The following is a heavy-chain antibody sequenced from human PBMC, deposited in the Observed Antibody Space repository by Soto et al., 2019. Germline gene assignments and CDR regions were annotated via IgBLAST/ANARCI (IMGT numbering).Heavy chain of an antibody. V-gene: IGHV4-30-4*01. J-gene: IGHJ5*02. D-gene: IGHD4-17*01. CDR2: IYYSGST. CDR3: ARAWTVANWFDP. Sequence: KPSETLSLTCTVSGGSISSGDYYWSWIRQPPGKGLEWIGYIYYSGSTYYNPSLKSRVTISVDTSKNQFSLKLSSVTAADTAVYYCARAWTVANWFDPWGQGTLVTVSS. CDR1: GGSISSGDYY.